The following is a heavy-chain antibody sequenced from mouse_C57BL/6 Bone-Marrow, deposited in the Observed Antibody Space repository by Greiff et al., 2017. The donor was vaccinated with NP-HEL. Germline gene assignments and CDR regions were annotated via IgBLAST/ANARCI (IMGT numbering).Heavy chain of an antibody. CDR1: GYTFTSYW. Sequence: QVQLQQPGAELVKPGASVKLSCKASGYTFTSYWMHWVKQRPGQGLEWIGMIHPNSGSTNYNEKFKGKATLTVDESSSTAYLQLSSVTSEYSAVYYCGRSGDSRYWDFDVWGTGTTVTVSS. D-gene: IGHD1-1*01. CDR2: IHPNSGST. V-gene: IGHV1-64*01. J-gene: IGHJ1*03. CDR3: GRSGDSRYWDFDV.